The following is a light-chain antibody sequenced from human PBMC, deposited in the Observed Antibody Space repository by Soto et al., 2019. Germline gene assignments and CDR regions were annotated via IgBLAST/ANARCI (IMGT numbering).Light chain of an antibody. CDR2: DVN. CDR1: SGDVGTYNS. V-gene: IGLV2-11*01. J-gene: IGLJ2*01. Sequence: QSALTQPRSVSGSPGQSVIISCTGTSGDVGTYNSVSWYQQHPGKAPRLMIYDVNKRPSGVPDRFSASMSGNTASLTISGLQADDEADYHCSSYAGNYTLDFGGGTKLTVL. CDR3: SSYAGNYTLD.